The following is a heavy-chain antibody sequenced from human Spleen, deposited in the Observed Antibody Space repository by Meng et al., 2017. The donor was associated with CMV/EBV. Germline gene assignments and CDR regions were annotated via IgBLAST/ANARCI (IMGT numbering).Heavy chain of an antibody. CDR1: GYSISSGYY. J-gene: IGHJ6*02. Sequence: GSLRLSCTVSGYSISSGYYWGWIRQPPGKGLEWIGSIYHSGSTYYNPSLKSRVTISVDTSKNQFSLKLSSVTAADTAVYSCASSSPHYDSSGYPFYYYGLDVWGQGTTVTVSS. V-gene: IGHV4-38-2*02. CDR2: IYHSGST. CDR3: ASSSPHYDSSGYPFYYYGLDV. D-gene: IGHD3-22*01.